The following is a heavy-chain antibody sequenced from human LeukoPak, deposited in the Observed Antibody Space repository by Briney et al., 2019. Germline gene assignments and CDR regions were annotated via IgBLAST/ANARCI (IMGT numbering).Heavy chain of an antibody. J-gene: IGHJ5*02. Sequence: PGGSLRLSCAASRFTFSSYWMSWVRQTPRKGREWVANIKQDGSEKYYVDSVKGRFTISRDNAKNSLYLQMHSLRAEDTAVYYCARDPTHQLLQTSGQGTLVTVSS. CDR3: ARDPTHQLLQT. CDR2: IKQDGSEK. CDR1: RFTFSSYW. V-gene: IGHV3-7*01. D-gene: IGHD2-2*01.